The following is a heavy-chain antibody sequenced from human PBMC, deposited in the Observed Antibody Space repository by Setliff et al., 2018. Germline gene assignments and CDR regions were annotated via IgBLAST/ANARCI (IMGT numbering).Heavy chain of an antibody. CDR3: ARDGSTIDSSGYYPDDY. Sequence: GSLRLSCAASGFTFSSYWMSWVRQAPGKGLEWVANIKQDGSEKYYVDSVKGRFTISRDNAKNSLYLQMSSLRAEDTAVYYCARDGSTIDSSGYYPDDYWGQGTLVTVSS. D-gene: IGHD3-22*01. J-gene: IGHJ4*02. V-gene: IGHV3-7*01. CDR2: IKQDGSEK. CDR1: GFTFSSYW.